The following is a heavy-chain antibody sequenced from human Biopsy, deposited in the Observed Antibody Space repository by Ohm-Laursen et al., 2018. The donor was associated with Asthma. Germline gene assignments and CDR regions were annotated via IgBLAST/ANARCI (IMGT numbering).Heavy chain of an antibody. CDR2: ISESGSTR. D-gene: IGHD2/OR15-2a*01. V-gene: IGHV3-48*02. Sequence: SLRLSCSAPGFTFSSYGMNWVRQAPGKGLEWVSFISESGSTRYNADSVKGRFTISRDNAKNSLYLQMNSLRDEDTAVYYCARDRGYFLAHWGQGTLVTVSS. CDR1: GFTFSSYG. CDR3: ARDRGYFLAH. J-gene: IGHJ4*02.